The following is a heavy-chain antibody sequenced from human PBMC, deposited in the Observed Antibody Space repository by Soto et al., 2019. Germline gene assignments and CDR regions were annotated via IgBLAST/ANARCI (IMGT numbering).Heavy chain of an antibody. CDR2: IYYSGST. CDR1: GGSISSSSYY. D-gene: IGHD6-19*01. CDR3: ARGRLSGGYSSGWYRGYFDY. Sequence: PSETLSLTCTVSGGSISSSSYYWGWIRQPPGKGLEWIGSIYYSGSTYYNPSLKSRVTISVDTSKNQFSLKLSSVTAADTAVYYCARGRLSGGYSSGWYRGYFDYWGQGTLVTVSS. V-gene: IGHV4-39*01. J-gene: IGHJ4*02.